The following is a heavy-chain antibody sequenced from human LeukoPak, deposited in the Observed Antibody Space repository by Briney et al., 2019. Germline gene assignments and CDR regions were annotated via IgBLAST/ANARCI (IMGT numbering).Heavy chain of an antibody. Sequence: ASVKVSCKASGYTFTSYGISWVRQAPGHGLEWMGWISAYNGNTNYAQKLQGRVTMTTDTSTSTAYMELRSLRSDDTAVYYCARDGIVVVPAASNYYYGMDVWGQGTTVTVSS. CDR1: GYTFTSYG. CDR3: ARDGIVVVPAASNYYYGMDV. V-gene: IGHV1-18*01. D-gene: IGHD2-2*01. CDR2: ISAYNGNT. J-gene: IGHJ6*02.